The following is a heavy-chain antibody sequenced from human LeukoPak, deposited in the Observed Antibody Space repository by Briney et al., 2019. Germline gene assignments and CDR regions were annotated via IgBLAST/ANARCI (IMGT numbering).Heavy chain of an antibody. J-gene: IGHJ4*02. Sequence: ASVKVSCKASGYTFTGYYMHWVRQAPGQGLEWMGWINPNSGGTNFAQNFQGRVTLTRDTSISTAYMELSRLRSDDTAVYCCALIKGGYYFDYWGQGTLVTVSS. V-gene: IGHV1-2*02. CDR3: ALIKGGYYFDY. CDR2: INPNSGGT. D-gene: IGHD3-16*01. CDR1: GYTFTGYY.